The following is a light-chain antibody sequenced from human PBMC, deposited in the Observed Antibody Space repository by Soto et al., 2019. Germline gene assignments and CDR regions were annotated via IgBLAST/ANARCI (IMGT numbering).Light chain of an antibody. J-gene: IGKJ1*01. V-gene: IGKV1-27*01. CDR2: ASS. CDR3: QKYNSAPWR. Sequence: DIQMTQSPSSLSASVGDRVTITCRASQGISNYLAWYQQKPGKVPKLLIYASSTLQSGVPSRFSGSGSGTNFTITISRLQTEDVATYYCQKYNSAPWRFGQGTEVEIK. CDR1: QGISNY.